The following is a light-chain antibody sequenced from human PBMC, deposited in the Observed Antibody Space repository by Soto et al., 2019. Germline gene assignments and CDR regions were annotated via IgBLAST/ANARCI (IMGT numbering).Light chain of an antibody. CDR3: QQYASSPLT. J-gene: IGKJ4*01. CDR1: QSVSKNY. Sequence: EIVLTQSPGTLSLSPGERGTLSCRASQSVSKNYLAWYQQKPGQAPRLLIYGASSRATGIPDRFSGSGSGTDFTLTISRLEPEHFAVYSCQQYASSPLTFGGGTKVEIK. V-gene: IGKV3-20*01. CDR2: GAS.